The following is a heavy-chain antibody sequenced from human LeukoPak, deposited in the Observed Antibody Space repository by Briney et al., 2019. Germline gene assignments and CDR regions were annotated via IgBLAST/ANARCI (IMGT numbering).Heavy chain of an antibody. CDR2: IYPGDSDT. CDR3: ARGTMVRGVIRSLDY. CDR1: GYSFTSYW. J-gene: IGHJ4*02. D-gene: IGHD3-10*01. Sequence: GESLKISCKGSGYSFTSYWIGWVRQMPGEGLEWMGIIYPGDSDTTYSPSFQGQVTISADKSISTAYLQWSSLKASDTAMYYCARGTMVRGVIRSLDYWGQGTLVTVSS. V-gene: IGHV5-51*01.